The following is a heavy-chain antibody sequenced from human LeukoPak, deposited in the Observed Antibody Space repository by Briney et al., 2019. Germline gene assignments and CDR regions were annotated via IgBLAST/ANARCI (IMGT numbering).Heavy chain of an antibody. Sequence: KPSETLSLTCTVFGSSINSVYSWGWIRQPPGKGLEWIGSIYHNGNTYYNSSLKSRVTISVHTSENQLSLKLSSVTAADTAVYYCASYKTYYDSSGNPFDYWGQGTLVTVSS. CDR3: ASYKTYYDSSGNPFDY. D-gene: IGHD3-22*01. J-gene: IGHJ4*02. CDR1: GSSINSVYS. V-gene: IGHV4-38-2*02. CDR2: IYHNGNT.